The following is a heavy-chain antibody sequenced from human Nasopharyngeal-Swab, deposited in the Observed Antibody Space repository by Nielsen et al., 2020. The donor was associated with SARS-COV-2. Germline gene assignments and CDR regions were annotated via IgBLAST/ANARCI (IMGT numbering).Heavy chain of an antibody. D-gene: IGHD3-22*01. CDR2: IYYNGST. V-gene: IGHV4-59*01. J-gene: IGHJ4*02. CDR3: ARDDDSSGYYPFGY. Sequence: WIRQPPGKGLEWIGYIYYNGSTNYNPSLKSRVTISVDTSKNQFSLKLSSVTAADTAVYYCARDDDSSGYYPFGYWGQGTLVTVSS.